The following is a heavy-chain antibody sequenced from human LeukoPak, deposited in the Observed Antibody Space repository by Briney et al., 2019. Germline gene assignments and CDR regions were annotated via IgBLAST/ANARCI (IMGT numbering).Heavy chain of an antibody. CDR1: GFTFSSYH. J-gene: IGHJ6*03. CDR3: ARDGVTIVGAPVLPADPPNYYYYYMDV. D-gene: IGHD1-26*01. CDR2: ISSSSNYI. V-gene: IGHV3-21*01. Sequence: GGSLRLSCAASGFTFSSYHMNWVRQAPGKGLEWVSSISSSSNYIHYADSVKGRFTISRDNAKNSLYLQMNSLRAEDTAVYYCARDGVTIVGAPVLPADPPNYYYYYMDVWGKGTTVTVSS.